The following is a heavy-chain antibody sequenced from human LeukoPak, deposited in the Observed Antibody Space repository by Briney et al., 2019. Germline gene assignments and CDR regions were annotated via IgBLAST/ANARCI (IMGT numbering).Heavy chain of an antibody. CDR3: ASTYCSGGSCYSPLDY. V-gene: IGHV4-34*01. D-gene: IGHD2-15*01. Sequence: SETLSLTCAVYGGSFSGYYWSWIRQPPGKGLEWIGEINHSGSTNYNPSLKSRATISVDTSKNQFSLKLSSVTAADTAVYYCASTYCSGGSCYSPLDYWGQGTLVTVSS. CDR2: INHSGST. J-gene: IGHJ4*02. CDR1: GGSFSGYY.